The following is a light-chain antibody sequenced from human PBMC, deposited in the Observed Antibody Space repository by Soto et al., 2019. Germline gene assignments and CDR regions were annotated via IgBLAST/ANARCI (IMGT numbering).Light chain of an antibody. Sequence: DIQMTQSPSTLSASVGDRVTITCRASQSISTWLAWYQQKPGKAPKLLIYDVSSLESGVPSRFSGSGSGTEFTLTISSLQPDDFATYYCQHSNTSWTFGQGTKVEIK. CDR1: QSISTW. J-gene: IGKJ1*01. CDR3: QHSNTSWT. V-gene: IGKV1-5*01. CDR2: DVS.